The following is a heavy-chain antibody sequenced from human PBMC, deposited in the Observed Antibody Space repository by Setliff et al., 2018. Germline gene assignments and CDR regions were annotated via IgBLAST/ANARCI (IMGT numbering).Heavy chain of an antibody. J-gene: IGHJ4*02. D-gene: IGHD2-2*01. CDR1: GFTFRNYY. CDR3: ARGGCSATSCLDY. V-gene: IGHV3-74*01. CDR2: IKSDGSHT. Sequence: LRLSCAASGFTFRNYYMHWVRQVPGKGLMWVSYIKSDGSHTAYADSVKGRFTISRDNAKNTLYLQMNSLEAEDTAVYYCARGGCSATSCLDYWGPGILVTVSS.